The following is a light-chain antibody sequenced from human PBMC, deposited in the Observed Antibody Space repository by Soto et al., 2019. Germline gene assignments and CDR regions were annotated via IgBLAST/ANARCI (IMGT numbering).Light chain of an antibody. CDR3: SSHTTYSTRI. J-gene: IGLJ1*01. V-gene: IGLV2-14*01. Sequence: QSALTQPASVSGSPGQSIAISCTGTSSDIGSYNYVSWYQQQPGKAPKLINHEVSNRPSVISDHFSGSKSANTASLTISGLQADDEADYYCSSHTTYSTRIFGTGTKLTVL. CDR1: SSDIGSYNY. CDR2: EVS.